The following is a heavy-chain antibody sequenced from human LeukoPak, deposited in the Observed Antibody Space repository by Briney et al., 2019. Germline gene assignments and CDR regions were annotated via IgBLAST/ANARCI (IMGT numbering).Heavy chain of an antibody. Sequence: GGSLRLSCAASGFTFSSYAMSWVRQAPGKGLEWVSAISGSGGSTYYADSVKGRFTISRDNSKNTLYLQMNSLRAEDTAVYYCAIDPPYYDFWSGYYGNWGQGTLVTVSS. D-gene: IGHD3-3*01. CDR3: AIDPPYYDFWSGYYGN. J-gene: IGHJ4*02. CDR1: GFTFSSYA. CDR2: ISGSGGST. V-gene: IGHV3-23*01.